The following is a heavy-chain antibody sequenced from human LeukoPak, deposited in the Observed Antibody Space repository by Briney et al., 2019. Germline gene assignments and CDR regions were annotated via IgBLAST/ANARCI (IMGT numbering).Heavy chain of an antibody. V-gene: IGHV3-23*01. Sequence: PGGSLRLSCAASGFTFSSYAMTWVRQAPGQGLEWVSGISEGGANTYYADSVKGRFTISRDNSKKMLYLQMNSLRDEDTAVYYCGKHQAYGTNSVSDAWGQGTLITVSS. CDR3: GKHQAYGTNSVSDA. CDR1: GFTFSSYA. CDR2: ISEGGANT. J-gene: IGHJ5*02. D-gene: IGHD4-23*01.